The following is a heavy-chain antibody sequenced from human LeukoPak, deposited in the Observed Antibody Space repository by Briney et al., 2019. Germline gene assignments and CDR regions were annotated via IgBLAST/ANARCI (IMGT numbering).Heavy chain of an antibody. D-gene: IGHD4-11*01. CDR2: IYSSGST. V-gene: IGHV4-59*08. CDR1: GGSISNYY. J-gene: IGHJ4*02. Sequence: PSETLSLTCTVSGGSISNYYWSWIRQPPGRGLEWIGYIYSSGSTNYNPSLKSRVTISVDTPKNQLSLKLSSVTAADTAVYYCARHYPPDYTFDYWGKGTQVTVSS. CDR3: ARHYPPDYTFDY.